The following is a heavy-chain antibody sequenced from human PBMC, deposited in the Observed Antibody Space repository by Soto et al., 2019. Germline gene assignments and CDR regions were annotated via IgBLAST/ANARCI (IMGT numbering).Heavy chain of an antibody. Sequence: EVQLVESGGGLVQPGGSLRLSCAASGLIFSDYHMDWVRQAPGKGLEWVGRIRRKANSYTTEYAASVKGRFTISRDDSKNSLYLQLNSLKSEGTAVYYCAMLGGWSGGSSGMEVWGQGTTVTVSS. J-gene: IGHJ6*02. CDR1: GLIFSDYH. D-gene: IGHD6-19*01. CDR2: IRRKANSYTT. CDR3: AMLGGWSGGSSGMEV. V-gene: IGHV3-72*01.